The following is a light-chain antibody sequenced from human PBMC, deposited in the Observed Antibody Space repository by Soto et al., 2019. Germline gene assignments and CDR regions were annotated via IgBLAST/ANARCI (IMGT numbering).Light chain of an antibody. V-gene: IGKV1-5*01. J-gene: IGKJ2*01. CDR3: QRYDGY. CDR1: QNINNW. CDR2: GAS. Sequence: DTQMTQSPSTLSASVGDTVTITCRARQNINNWLAWYQQKPEKVPKLLIYGASTLEDGVPSRFSGSRSGTEFKLTINSLQPDDFATYYCQRYDGYFGQGTKLEIK.